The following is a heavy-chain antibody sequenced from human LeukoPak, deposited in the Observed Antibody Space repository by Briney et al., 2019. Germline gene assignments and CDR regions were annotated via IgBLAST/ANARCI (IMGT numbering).Heavy chain of an antibody. CDR2: ISGSGGST. D-gene: IGHD4-17*01. J-gene: IGHJ4*02. CDR1: GFTFSNYA. Sequence: GGSLRLSCAASGFTFSNYAMSWVRQAPGKGLEWVSTISGSGGSTYYADSVKGRFTISRDNSKNTLYLQMNSLRAEDTAVYYCARTAYGDPFDYWGQGTLVTVSS. CDR3: ARTAYGDPFDY. V-gene: IGHV3-23*01.